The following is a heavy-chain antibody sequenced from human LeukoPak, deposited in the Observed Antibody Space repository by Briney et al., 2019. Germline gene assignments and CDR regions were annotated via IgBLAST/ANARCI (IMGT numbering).Heavy chain of an antibody. D-gene: IGHD7-27*01. CDR1: GFSFNNYG. CDR2: ISNIDGST. V-gene: IGHV3-23*01. CDR3: AKEDLGRTFDY. J-gene: IGHJ4*02. Sequence: GGSLRLSCVASGFSFNNYGMNWVRQAPGKGLEWVSSISNIDGSTKYADSVKGRFTISTDKSKNTLFLQMNSLRAEDTAVCYCAKEDLGRTFDYWGQGTLVTVSS.